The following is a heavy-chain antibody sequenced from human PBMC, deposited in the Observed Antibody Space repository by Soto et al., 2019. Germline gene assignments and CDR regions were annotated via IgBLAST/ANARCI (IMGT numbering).Heavy chain of an antibody. CDR3: ARVGPPTVTTFFYYYYMDV. CDR1: GFTFSDYY. Sequence: GGSLRLSCAASGFTFSDYYMSWIRQAPGKGLEWVSYISSSGSTIYYADSVKGRFTISRDNAKNSLYLQMNSLRAEDTAVYYCARVGPPTVTTFFYYYYMDVWGKGTTVTVSS. J-gene: IGHJ6*03. D-gene: IGHD4-17*01. CDR2: ISSSGSTI. V-gene: IGHV3-11*01.